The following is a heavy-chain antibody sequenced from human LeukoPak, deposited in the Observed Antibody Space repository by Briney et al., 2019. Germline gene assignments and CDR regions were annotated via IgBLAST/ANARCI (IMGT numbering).Heavy chain of an antibody. J-gene: IGHJ4*02. V-gene: IGHV6-1*01. CDR1: GDSVSSNSAA. CDR2: TYYRSKWYN. Sequence: SQTLSLTFAISGDSVSSNSAAWNWLRQSPSRGLEWLGRTYYRSKWYNDYAVSVKSRITINPDTSKNQFSLQLNSVTPEDTAVYYCARVGTRRLSDSSGYSPWIGADDYWGQGTLVTVSS. CDR3: ARVGTRRLSDSSGYSPWIGADDY. D-gene: IGHD3-22*01.